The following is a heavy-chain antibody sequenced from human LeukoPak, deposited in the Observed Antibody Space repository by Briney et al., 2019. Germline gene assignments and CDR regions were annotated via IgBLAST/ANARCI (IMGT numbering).Heavy chain of an antibody. V-gene: IGHV3-30*02. Sequence: GGSLRLPCAASGFTFSSYGMHWVRQAPGKGLEWVAFIRYDGSNKYYADSVKGRFTISRDNSKNTLYLQMNSLRAEDTAVYYCAKDARPINWNDWFDPWGQGTLVTVSS. CDR1: GFTFSSYG. J-gene: IGHJ5*02. D-gene: IGHD1-20*01. CDR2: IRYDGSNK. CDR3: AKDARPINWNDWFDP.